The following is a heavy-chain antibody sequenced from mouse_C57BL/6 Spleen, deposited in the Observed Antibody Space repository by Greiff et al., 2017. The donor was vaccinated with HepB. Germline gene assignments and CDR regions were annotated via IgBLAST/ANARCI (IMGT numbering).Heavy chain of an antibody. J-gene: IGHJ3*01. V-gene: IGHV1-72*01. CDR3: ARESSYFAWFAY. D-gene: IGHD1-1*01. Sequence: QVQLQQPGAELVKPGASVKLSCKASGYTFTSYWMHWVKQRPGRGLEWIGRIDPNSGGTKYNEKFKSKATLTVDKPSSTAYMQLSSMTSADSAVYYCARESSYFAWFAYWGQGTLVTVSA. CDR1: GYTFTSYW. CDR2: IDPNSGGT.